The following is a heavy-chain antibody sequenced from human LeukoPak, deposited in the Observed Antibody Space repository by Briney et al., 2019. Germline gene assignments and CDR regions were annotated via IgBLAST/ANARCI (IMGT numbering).Heavy chain of an antibody. D-gene: IGHD5-18*01. J-gene: IGHJ4*02. Sequence: PSETLSLTCTVSGGSISSSSYYWGWIRQPPGKGLEWIGSIYYSGSTYYNPSLKSRVTISVDTSKNQFSLKLSSVTAADTAVYYCARGEADTAYSRREPFDYWGQGTLVTVSS. V-gene: IGHV4-39*07. CDR1: GGSISSSSYY. CDR2: IYYSGST. CDR3: ARGEADTAYSRREPFDY.